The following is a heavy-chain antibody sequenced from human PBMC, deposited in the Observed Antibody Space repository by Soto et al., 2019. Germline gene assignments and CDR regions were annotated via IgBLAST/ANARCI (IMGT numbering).Heavy chain of an antibody. V-gene: IGHV3-30*18. CDR1: GFTFSSYG. CDR3: AKDQGIQLWLRGDDAFDI. D-gene: IGHD5-18*01. CDR2: ISYDGSNK. Sequence: QVQLVESGGGVVQPGRSLRLSCAASGFTFSSYGMHWVRQAPGKGLEWVAVISYDGSNKYYADSVKGRFTISRDNSKNTLYLQMNSLRAEDTAVYYWAKDQGIQLWLRGDDAFDIWGQGTMVTVSS. J-gene: IGHJ3*02.